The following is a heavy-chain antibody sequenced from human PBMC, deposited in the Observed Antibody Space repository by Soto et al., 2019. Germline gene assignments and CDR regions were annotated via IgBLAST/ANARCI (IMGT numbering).Heavy chain of an antibody. D-gene: IGHD2-15*01. CDR1: GGSFSGYY. CDR2: INHSGGT. CDR3: ARDRVVDATFSKYNRFDP. V-gene: IGHV4-34*01. J-gene: IGHJ5*02. Sequence: PSETLSLTCAVYGGSFSGYYLTWIRQPPGKGLEWIGEINHSGGTNYNPSLKSRVTISVDTSKNQFSLKLTSVTAADTAIYYCARDRVVDATFSKYNRFDPWGQGTLVTVSS.